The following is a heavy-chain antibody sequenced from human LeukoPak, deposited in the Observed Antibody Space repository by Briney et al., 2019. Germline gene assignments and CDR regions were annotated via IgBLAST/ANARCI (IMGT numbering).Heavy chain of an antibody. V-gene: IGHV1-24*01. D-gene: IGHD2-2*01. CDR1: GYTLTELS. J-gene: IGHJ3*02. CDR3: VVALGYCSSTSCPDAFDI. CDR2: FDPEDGET. Sequence: ASVKVSCKVSGYTLTELSMHWVRQAPGKGLEWMGGFDPEDGETIYAQKFQGRVTMTEDTSTDTAYMELSSLRSEDTAVYYCVVALGYCSSTSCPDAFDIWGQGTMVTVSS.